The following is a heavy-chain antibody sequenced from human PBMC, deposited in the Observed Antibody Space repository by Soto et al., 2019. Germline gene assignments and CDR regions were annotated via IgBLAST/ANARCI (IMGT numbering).Heavy chain of an antibody. J-gene: IGHJ4*02. Sequence: ASVKVSCKASGYTFTSYYMHWVRQAPGQGLEWMGIINPSGGSTSYAQKFQGRVTMTRDTSTSTVYMELSSLRSEDTAVYYCARDYRDGYNPPNPAGYWGQGTLVTSPQ. CDR2: INPSGGST. CDR3: ARDYRDGYNPPNPAGY. D-gene: IGHD5-12*01. CDR1: GYTFTSYY. V-gene: IGHV1-46*01.